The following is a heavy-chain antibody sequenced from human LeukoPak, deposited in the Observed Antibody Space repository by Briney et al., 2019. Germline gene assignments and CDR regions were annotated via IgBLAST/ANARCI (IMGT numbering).Heavy chain of an antibody. J-gene: IGHJ4*02. CDR3: AKDHLYCSGGSCYPDYFDY. CDR2: ISGSGGST. V-gene: IGHV3-23*01. Sequence: GGSLRLSCAVSGFTISNAWMNWVRQAPGKGLEWVSAISGSGGSTYYADSVKGRFTISRDNSKNTLYLQMNSLRAEDTAVYYCAKDHLYCSGGSCYPDYFDYWGQGTLVTVSS. D-gene: IGHD2-15*01. CDR1: GFTISNAW.